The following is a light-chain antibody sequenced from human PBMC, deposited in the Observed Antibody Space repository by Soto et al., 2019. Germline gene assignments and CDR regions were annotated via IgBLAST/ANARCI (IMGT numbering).Light chain of an antibody. CDR1: SSDIGSYDL. Sequence: QSALTQPASVSGSPGQSITISCTGTSSDIGSYDLVSWYQQHPGTAPKLIIYEVTKRPSGVSTHFSGSKSGNTASLTISGLQAVDEADYYCCSFADFTYVFGTGTKV. V-gene: IGLV2-23*02. CDR2: EVT. CDR3: CSFADFTYV. J-gene: IGLJ1*01.